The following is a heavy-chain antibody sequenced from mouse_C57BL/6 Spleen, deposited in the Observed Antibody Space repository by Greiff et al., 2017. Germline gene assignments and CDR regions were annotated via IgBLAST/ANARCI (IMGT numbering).Heavy chain of an antibody. CDR3: ARWAYDYDGVDY. Sequence: VQLVESGAELARPGASVKLSCKASGYTFTSYGISWVKQRTGQGLEWIGEIYPRSGNTYYNEKFKGKATLTADNSSSTAYMELRSLTSEDSAVYFCARWAYDYDGVDYWGQGTTLTVSS. CDR2: IYPRSGNT. CDR1: GYTFTSYG. V-gene: IGHV1-81*01. J-gene: IGHJ2*01. D-gene: IGHD2-4*01.